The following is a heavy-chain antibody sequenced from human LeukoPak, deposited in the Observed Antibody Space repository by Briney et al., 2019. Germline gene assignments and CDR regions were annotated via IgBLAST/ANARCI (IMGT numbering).Heavy chain of an antibody. V-gene: IGHV3-9*01. Sequence: SGGSLRLSCAASGFTFDDYAMHWVRQAPGKGLEWVSGISWNSGSIGYADSAKGRFTISRDNAKNSLYLQMNSLRAEDTALYYCAKDGSQWGQGTLVTVSS. CDR2: ISWNSGSI. CDR3: AKDGSQ. J-gene: IGHJ4*02. CDR1: GFTFDDYA.